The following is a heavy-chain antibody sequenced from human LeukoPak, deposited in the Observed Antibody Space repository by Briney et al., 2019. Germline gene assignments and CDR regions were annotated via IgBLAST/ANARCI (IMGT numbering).Heavy chain of an antibody. J-gene: IGHJ2*01. CDR2: IYHSGST. V-gene: IGHV4-38-2*02. CDR3: ARERRIQLWYKYWYFDL. Sequence: KASETLSLTCTVSGYSISSGYYWGWIRQPPGKGLEWIGSIYHSGSTYYNPSLKSRVTISVDTSKNQFSLKLSSVTAADTAVYYCARERRIQLWYKYWYFDLWGRGTLVTVSS. CDR1: GYSISSGYY. D-gene: IGHD5-18*01.